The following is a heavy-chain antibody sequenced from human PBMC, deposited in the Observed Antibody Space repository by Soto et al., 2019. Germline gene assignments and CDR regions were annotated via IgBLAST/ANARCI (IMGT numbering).Heavy chain of an antibody. Sequence: QVQLVQSGAEVMKPGASVKVSCKASGYTFTSYEINWVRQATGQGLEWMGWMNPNSGNTGYVQKFQGRVIMTRNTYTRTAYMELSSLRSEDTAVYFCARGKAYDFWSGYYTGGMDVWGQGTTVIVSS. CDR2: MNPNSGNT. CDR1: GYTFTSYE. J-gene: IGHJ6*02. D-gene: IGHD3-3*01. CDR3: ARGKAYDFWSGYYTGGMDV. V-gene: IGHV1-8*01.